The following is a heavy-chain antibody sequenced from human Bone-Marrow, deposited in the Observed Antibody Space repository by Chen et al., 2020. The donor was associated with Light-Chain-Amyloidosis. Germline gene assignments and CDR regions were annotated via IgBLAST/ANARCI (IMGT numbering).Heavy chain of an antibody. V-gene: IGHV6-1*01. CDR2: TYYRSKWYN. CDR3: ARGIAAAGTVDY. Sequence: PGLVKPSQTLPLTCAISGDSVPSNSAAWNWIRQSPSRGLEWLGRTYYRSKWYNDYAVSVKSRITINPDTSKNQFSXXXXXXTPEDTAXYYCARGIAAAGTVDYWGQGTLVTVSS. CDR1: GDSVPSNSAA. D-gene: IGHD6-13*01. J-gene: IGHJ4*02.